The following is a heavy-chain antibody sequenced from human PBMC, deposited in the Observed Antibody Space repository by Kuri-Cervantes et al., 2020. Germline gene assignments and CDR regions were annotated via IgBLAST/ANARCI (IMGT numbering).Heavy chain of an antibody. CDR2: IIPIFGTA. CDR3: ARYIPAYYDSSGLPGVGFDAFDI. CDR1: GGTFSSYA. D-gene: IGHD3-22*01. Sequence: SVKVSCKASGGTFSSYAISWVRQAPGQGLEWMGGIIPIFGTANYAQKFQGRVTITADESTSTAYMELSSLRSEDTAVYYCARYIPAYYDSSGLPGVGFDAFDIWGQGTRVTGSS. J-gene: IGHJ3*02. V-gene: IGHV1-69*13.